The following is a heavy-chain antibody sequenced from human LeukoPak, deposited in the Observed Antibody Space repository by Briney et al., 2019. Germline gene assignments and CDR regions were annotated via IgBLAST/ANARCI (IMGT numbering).Heavy chain of an antibody. CDR2: INSDGSST. CDR3: ARTMVITGFDY. J-gene: IGHJ4*02. D-gene: IGHD3-22*01. Sequence: PGGSLRLSCAASGFTFSSYWMHWVRQAPGKGLVWVSRINSDGSSTSYADSVKGRFTISRDNAKNTLYLQMNSLRAEDTAVYYCARTMVITGFDYWGQGTLVTVSS. CDR1: GFTFSSYW. V-gene: IGHV3-74*01.